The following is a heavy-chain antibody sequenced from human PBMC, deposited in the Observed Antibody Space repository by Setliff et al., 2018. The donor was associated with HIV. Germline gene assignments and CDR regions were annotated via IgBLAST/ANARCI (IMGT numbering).Heavy chain of an antibody. CDR3: ARDRTYGDSGTYYMDV. CDR2: IYHSGTT. Sequence: SETLSLTCTVSGGSISGYYWTWIRQPPGKGLEWIGYIYHSGTTKYNPSLKSRVTISLDTSKYQFSLKVSSVTAADSAVYYCARDRTYGDSGTYYMDVWGKGTTVTVS. D-gene: IGHD3-10*01. J-gene: IGHJ6*03. CDR1: GGSISGYY. V-gene: IGHV4-59*01.